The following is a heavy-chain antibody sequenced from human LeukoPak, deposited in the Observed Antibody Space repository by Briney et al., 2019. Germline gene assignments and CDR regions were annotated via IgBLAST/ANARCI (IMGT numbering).Heavy chain of an antibody. CDR1: GGSISSGDYY. Sequence: SETLSLTCTVSGGSISSGDYYWSWIRQPPGKGLEWIGYIYYSGSTYYNPSLKSRVTISVDTSKNQFSLKLSSVTAADTAVYDCARVPAGLGAFDIWGQGTMVTVSS. CDR3: ARVPAGLGAFDI. J-gene: IGHJ3*02. CDR2: IYYSGST. D-gene: IGHD2-2*01. V-gene: IGHV4-30-4*08.